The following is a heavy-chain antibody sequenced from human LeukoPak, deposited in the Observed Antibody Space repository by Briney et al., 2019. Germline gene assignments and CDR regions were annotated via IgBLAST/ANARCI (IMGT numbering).Heavy chain of an antibody. CDR1: GGSISSSY. V-gene: IGHV4-59*01. J-gene: IGHJ4*02. D-gene: IGHD3-16*01. CDR2: IYNSGNT. CDR3: ARDRGGVWISFDY. Sequence: SETLSLTCTVSGGSISSSYWSWIRQPPGRGLEWIGYIYNSGNTNYNPSLKSRVTISVDTSKNQFSLRLSSVTVADTAVYYCARDRGGVWISFDYWGQGTLVTVSS.